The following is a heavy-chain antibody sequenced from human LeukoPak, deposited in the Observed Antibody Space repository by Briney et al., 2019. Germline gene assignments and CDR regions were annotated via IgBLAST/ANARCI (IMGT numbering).Heavy chain of an antibody. CDR2: IYPGDSDT. CDR1: GYSFTSYW. CDR3: ARLGDYVVFDFDY. V-gene: IGHV5-51*01. Sequence: GASLQISCKGSGYSFTSYWIGWVRQLAGKGLEWMGIIYPGDSDTRYIPSFQGQVTISADKSISTAYLQWSSLQASDTAMYYCARLGDYVVFDFDYLGQGTLVTVSS. J-gene: IGHJ4*02. D-gene: IGHD4-17*01.